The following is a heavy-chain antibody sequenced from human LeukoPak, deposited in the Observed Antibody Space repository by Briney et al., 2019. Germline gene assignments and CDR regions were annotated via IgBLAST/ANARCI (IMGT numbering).Heavy chain of an antibody. CDR1: GGSISSYY. D-gene: IGHD6-13*01. J-gene: IGHJ4*02. CDR2: IYYSGST. Sequence: PSETLSLTCTVSGGSISSYYWSWIRQPPGKGLEWIGYIYYSGSTNYNPSLKSRVTISVDTSKNQFSLKLSSVTAADTAVYYCARHAQQSGIDYWGQGTLVTVSS. V-gene: IGHV4-59*08. CDR3: ARHAQQSGIDY.